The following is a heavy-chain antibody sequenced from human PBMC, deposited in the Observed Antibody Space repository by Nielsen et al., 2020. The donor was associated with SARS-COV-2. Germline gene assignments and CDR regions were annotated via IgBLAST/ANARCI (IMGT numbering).Heavy chain of an antibody. CDR3: AREGRLTGLDY. CDR1: GGSFSGYY. V-gene: IGHV4-34*01. J-gene: IGHJ4*02. D-gene: IGHD7-27*01. CDR2: INHSGST. Sequence: SETLSLTCAVYGGSFSGYYWSWIRQPPGKGLEWIGEINHSGSTNYNPSLKSRVTISVDTSKNQFSLKLSSVTAADTAVYYCAREGRLTGLDYWGQGTLVTVSS.